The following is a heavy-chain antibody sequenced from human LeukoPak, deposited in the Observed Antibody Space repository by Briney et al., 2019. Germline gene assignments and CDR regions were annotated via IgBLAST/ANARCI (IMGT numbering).Heavy chain of an antibody. J-gene: IGHJ4*02. Sequence: ASVKVSCKASGYTFTSYYMHWVRQAPGQGLEWMGIINPSGGSTSYADSVKGRFTISRDNSKNTLYLQMNSLRAEDTAVYYCAKDSRGSGRYYFDYWGQGTLVTVSS. CDR1: GYTFTSYY. CDR2: INPSGGST. CDR3: AKDSRGSGRYYFDY. V-gene: IGHV1-46*04. D-gene: IGHD3-10*01.